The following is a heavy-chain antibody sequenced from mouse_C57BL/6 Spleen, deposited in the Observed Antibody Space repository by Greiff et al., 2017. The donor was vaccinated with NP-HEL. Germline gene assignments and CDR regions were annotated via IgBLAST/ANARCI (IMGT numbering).Heavy chain of an antibody. J-gene: IGHJ3*01. CDR3: ASYPLYDCGFAY. CDR2: INPSNGGT. Sequence: QVQLQQPGTELVKPGASVKLSCKASGYTFTSYWMHWVKQRPGQGLEWIGNINPSNGGTNYNEKFKSKATLTVDKSSRTAYMQLSSLTSEDSAVYYCASYPLYDCGFAYWGQGTLVTVSA. V-gene: IGHV1-53*01. D-gene: IGHD2-3*01. CDR1: GYTFTSYW.